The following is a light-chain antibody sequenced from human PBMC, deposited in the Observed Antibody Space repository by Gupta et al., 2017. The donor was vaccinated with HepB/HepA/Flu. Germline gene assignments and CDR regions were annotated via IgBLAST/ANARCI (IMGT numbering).Light chain of an antibody. CDR1: QRVNSN. J-gene: IGKJ1*01. CDR2: DTS. CDR3: QQYNDWPRT. V-gene: IGKV3-15*01. Sequence: DTVMTQSPVTLSVSPGERATLSCRASQRVNSNLAWYQQKPGQAPRLLIYDTSTRATGVPARFSGSGSGTEFTLTISSLQSEDFAVYYCQQYNDWPRTFAQGTKVDFK.